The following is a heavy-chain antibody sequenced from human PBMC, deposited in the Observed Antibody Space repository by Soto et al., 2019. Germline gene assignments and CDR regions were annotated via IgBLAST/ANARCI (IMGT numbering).Heavy chain of an antibody. V-gene: IGHV3-30*03. CDR2: ISYDEKNE. CDR3: ARHPPQSAVP. Sequence: GGALRLSCAASGFSLTDYGMIWVRQAPGRGLEWVALISYDEKNEFYADSVKGRFTISRDTSKNILFLHMNSLRMEDTAVYYCARHPPQSAVPRCQGVLVTVSS. J-gene: IGHJ5*02. CDR1: GFSLTDYG.